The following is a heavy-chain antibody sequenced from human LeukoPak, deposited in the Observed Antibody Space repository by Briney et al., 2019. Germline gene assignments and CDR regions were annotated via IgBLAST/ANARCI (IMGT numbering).Heavy chain of an antibody. CDR1: GGSVSSSSYY. CDR2: IYYSGST. Sequence: SETLSLTCIVSGGSVSSSSYYWGWIRQPPGKGLEWIGSIYYSGSTYYNPSLKSRFTISVDTSKNQFSLKLSSVTAADTAVYYCARSIDLDYGDYGTWFDPWGQGTLVTVSS. D-gene: IGHD4-17*01. V-gene: IGHV4-39*01. CDR3: ARSIDLDYGDYGTWFDP. J-gene: IGHJ5*02.